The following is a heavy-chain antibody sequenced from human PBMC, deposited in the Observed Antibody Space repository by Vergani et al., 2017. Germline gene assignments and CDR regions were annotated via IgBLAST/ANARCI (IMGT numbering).Heavy chain of an antibody. D-gene: IGHD3-22*01. J-gene: IGHJ4*02. CDR3: VKAHGGYGCC. CDR2: ISSDGTRT. Sequence: EVQLVESGGGLVQPGGSLRLSCSASGFPFSTYAMHWVRQSPGKGLEFVAAISSDGTRTYYADSVKGRVTISRDKPKNTLGLQMSSLRAEDTAVYYCVKAHGGYGCCWGQGALVTVSS. V-gene: IGHV3-64D*06. CDR1: GFPFSTYA.